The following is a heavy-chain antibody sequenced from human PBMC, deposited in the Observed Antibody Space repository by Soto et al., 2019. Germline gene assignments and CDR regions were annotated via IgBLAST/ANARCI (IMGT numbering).Heavy chain of an antibody. J-gene: IGHJ4*02. V-gene: IGHV4-28*01. CDR3: ARREIQGPIDY. CDR1: GYSISSSNW. CDR2: IYYSGTT. Sequence: QVQLQESGPGLVKPSDTLSLTCAVSGYSISSSNWWGWIRQPPGKGLEWIGYIYYSGTTYYNPSLKSRCTMSVDTSKNQFSLRLTSVTAVDTAVYYCARREIQGPIDYWGQGTLVTVSS. D-gene: IGHD1-26*01.